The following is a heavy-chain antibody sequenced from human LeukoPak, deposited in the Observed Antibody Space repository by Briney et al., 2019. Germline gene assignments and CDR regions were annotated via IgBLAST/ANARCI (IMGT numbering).Heavy chain of an antibody. CDR2: IRSSGGST. CDR1: GFTFSSYG. Sequence: PGGSLRLSCAASGFTFSSYGMSWVRQAPGKALEWVSYIRSSGGSTYYADSVKGWFTISRDNSKNTLYLQMNSLRVEDTAVYYCAKHDSSEYYSDYWGQGALVTVSS. J-gene: IGHJ4*02. CDR3: AKHDSSEYYSDY. V-gene: IGHV3-23*01. D-gene: IGHD3-22*01.